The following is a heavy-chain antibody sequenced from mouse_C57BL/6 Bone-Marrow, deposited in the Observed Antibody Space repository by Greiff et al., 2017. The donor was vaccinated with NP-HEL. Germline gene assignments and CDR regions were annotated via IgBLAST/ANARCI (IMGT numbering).Heavy chain of an antibody. CDR2: IYPGDGDT. Sequence: QVQLQQSGPELVKPGASVKISCKASGYAFSSSWMNWVKQRPGKGLEWIGRIYPGDGDTNYNGKFKGKATLTADKSSSTAYMQLSSLTSEDSAVYFCARPMGWYFDVWGTGTTVTVSS. J-gene: IGHJ1*03. D-gene: IGHD1-1*02. CDR3: ARPMGWYFDV. CDR1: GYAFSSSW. V-gene: IGHV1-82*01.